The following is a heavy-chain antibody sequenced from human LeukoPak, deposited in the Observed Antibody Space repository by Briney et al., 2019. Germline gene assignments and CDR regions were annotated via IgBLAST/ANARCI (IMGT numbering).Heavy chain of an antibody. CDR2: ISSSSSTI. V-gene: IGHV3-48*02. J-gene: IGHJ4*02. CDR3: ARPHSGHLFDY. D-gene: IGHD3-10*01. CDR1: GFTFSSYS. Sequence: PGGSLRLSCEASGFTFSSYSMNWVRQAPGKGLEWVSYISSSSSTIYYADSVKGRFTISRDNAKNSLYLQMHSLRDEDTAVYYCARPHSGHLFDYWGQGTLVTVSS.